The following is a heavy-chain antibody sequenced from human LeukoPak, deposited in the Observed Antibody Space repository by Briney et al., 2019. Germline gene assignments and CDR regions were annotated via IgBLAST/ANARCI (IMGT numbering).Heavy chain of an antibody. Sequence: GGSLRLSCAASGFTFDDHSMNWVRQAPGKGLEWVSSISSYSNYIYYADSVKGRFTISRDNARNSLSLQMNSLRDEDTGVYYCARGVAAVAPDNWFDSWGQGALVTVSS. CDR2: ISSYSNYI. CDR1: GFTFDDHS. V-gene: IGHV3-21*01. CDR3: ARGVAAVAPDNWFDS. J-gene: IGHJ5*01. D-gene: IGHD6-13*01.